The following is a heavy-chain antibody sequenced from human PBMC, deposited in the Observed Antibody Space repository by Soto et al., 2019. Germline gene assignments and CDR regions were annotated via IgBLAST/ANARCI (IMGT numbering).Heavy chain of an antibody. J-gene: IGHJ4*02. V-gene: IGHV3-30*18. D-gene: IGHD4-17*01. CDR3: AKGSTVTV. Sequence: QVQLVESGGGVVQPGRSLRLSCAASGFTFSSYGMHWVRQAPGKGLEWVAVISYDGSNKYYADSVKGRFTISRDNSKNTLYLQMNSLRAEDTAVYYCAKGSTVTVWGQGTPVTVSS. CDR1: GFTFSSYG. CDR2: ISYDGSNK.